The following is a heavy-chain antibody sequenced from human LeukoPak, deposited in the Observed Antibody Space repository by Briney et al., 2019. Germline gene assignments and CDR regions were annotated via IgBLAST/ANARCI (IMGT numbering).Heavy chain of an antibody. D-gene: IGHD6-13*01. V-gene: IGHV3-23*01. CDR3: AKSCSWQSCNPPRDYYMDV. CDR1: GFTFSSYG. Sequence: GGSLRLSCAASGFTFSSYGMHWVRQAPGKGLEWVSAISGSGGSTYYADSVKGRFTISRDNSKNTLYLQMSSLRAEDTAVYYCAKSCSWQSCNPPRDYYMDVWGKGTTVTVSS. J-gene: IGHJ6*03. CDR2: ISGSGGST.